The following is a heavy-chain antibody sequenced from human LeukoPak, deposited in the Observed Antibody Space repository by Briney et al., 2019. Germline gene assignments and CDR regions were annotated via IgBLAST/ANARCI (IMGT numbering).Heavy chain of an antibody. CDR1: GYTFTGYY. V-gene: IGHV1-2*02. Sequence: ASVKVSCKAYGYTFTGYYLHWVRQAPGQGLEWMGLINPDTGGTKYAQKFQDRVTMTRDTSISTAYMELSSLGFDDTALYYCARVPARQWLANWFDPWGQGTLVTVSS. CDR2: INPDTGGT. CDR3: ARVPARQWLANWFDP. D-gene: IGHD6-19*01. J-gene: IGHJ5*02.